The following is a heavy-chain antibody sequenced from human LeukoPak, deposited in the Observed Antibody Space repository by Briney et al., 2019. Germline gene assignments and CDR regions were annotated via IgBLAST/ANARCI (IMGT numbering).Heavy chain of an antibody. V-gene: IGHV3-48*01. D-gene: IGHD3-3*01. J-gene: IGHJ5*02. CDR1: GFTFSSYS. CDR2: ISSSSSTI. Sequence: GGSLRLSCAASGFTFSSYSMNWVSQAPGKGLEWVSYISSSSSTIYYADSVKGRFTISRDNAKNSLYLQMNSLRAEDTAVYYCARETCYDFWSGYCLLGAFDPWGQGTLVTVSS. CDR3: ARETCYDFWSGYCLLGAFDP.